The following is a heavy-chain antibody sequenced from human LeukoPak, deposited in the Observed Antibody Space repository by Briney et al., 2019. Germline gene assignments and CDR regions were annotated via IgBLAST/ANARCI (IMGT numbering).Heavy chain of an antibody. D-gene: IGHD2-2*01. J-gene: IGHJ5*02. V-gene: IGHV4-30-2*01. CDR2: IYHTGST. Sequence: PSQTLSLTCDVSGGSISSGLYSWSWIRQPLGKGLEWIGYIYHTGSTYYNPSLKSRVTISVDTSKNQFSLRLSSVTAADTAVYYCARLQYCSGTSCYWFDPWGQGTLVTVSS. CDR3: ARLQYCSGTSCYWFDP. CDR1: GGSISSGLYS.